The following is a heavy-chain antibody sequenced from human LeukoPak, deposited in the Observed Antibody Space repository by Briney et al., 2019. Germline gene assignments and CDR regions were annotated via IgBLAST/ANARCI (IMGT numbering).Heavy chain of an antibody. J-gene: IGHJ6*02. V-gene: IGHV3-9*01. CDR2: ISWNSGSI. CDR3: AKDLSHDSSGYYYNYYYGMDV. CDR1: GFTFDDYA. D-gene: IGHD3-22*01. Sequence: GGSLRLSCAASGFTFDDYAMHWVRQAPGKGLEWVSGISWNSGSIGYADSVKGRFTISRDDAKNSLYLQMNSLRAEDTALYYCAKDLSHDSSGYYYNYYYGMDVWGQGTTVTVSS.